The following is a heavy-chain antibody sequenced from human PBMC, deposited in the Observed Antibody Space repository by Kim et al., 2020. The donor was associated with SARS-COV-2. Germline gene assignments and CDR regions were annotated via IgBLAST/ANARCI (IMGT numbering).Heavy chain of an antibody. Sequence: GGSLRLSCAASGFTFDDYAMHWVRQAPGKGLEWVSGISWNSGSIGYADSVKGRFTISRDNAKNSLYLQMNSLRAEDTALYYCAKDKGDILTAPVDYWGQGTLVTVSS. CDR1: GFTFDDYA. J-gene: IGHJ4*02. D-gene: IGHD3-9*01. CDR2: ISWNSGSI. CDR3: AKDKGDILTAPVDY. V-gene: IGHV3-9*01.